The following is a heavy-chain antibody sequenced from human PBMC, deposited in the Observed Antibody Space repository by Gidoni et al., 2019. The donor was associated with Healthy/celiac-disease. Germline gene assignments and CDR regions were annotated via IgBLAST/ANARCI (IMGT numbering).Heavy chain of an antibody. V-gene: IGHV1-69*04. J-gene: IGHJ6*02. Sequence: QVQLVQSGAEVKKPGSSVKVSCKASGGTFSSYAISWVRQAPGQGLEWMGRIIPILGIANYAQKFQGRVTITADKSTSTAYMELSSLRSEDTAVYYCARGYCSGGSCGMDVWGQGTTVTVSS. CDR2: IIPILGIA. CDR1: GGTFSSYA. CDR3: ARGYCSGGSCGMDV. D-gene: IGHD2-15*01.